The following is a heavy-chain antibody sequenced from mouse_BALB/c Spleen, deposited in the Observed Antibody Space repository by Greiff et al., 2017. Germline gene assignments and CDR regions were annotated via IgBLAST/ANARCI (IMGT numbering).Heavy chain of an antibody. V-gene: IGHV5-6-2*01. J-gene: IGHJ4*01. CDR3: ARRRYYGTPYAMDY. CDR1: GFTFSSYY. Sequence: EVQLVESGGGLVKPGGSLKLSCAASGFTFSSYYMSWVRQTPEKRLELVAAINSNGGSTYYPDTVKGRFTISRDNAKNTLYLQMSSLKSEDTALYYCARRRYYGTPYAMDYWGQGTSVTVSS. D-gene: IGHD1-1*01. CDR2: INSNGGST.